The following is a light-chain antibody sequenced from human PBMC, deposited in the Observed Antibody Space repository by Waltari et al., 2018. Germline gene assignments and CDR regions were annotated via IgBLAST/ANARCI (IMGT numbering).Light chain of an antibody. Sequence: DIQMTQSPSSLSASVGDRVTITCQASQDISNYLNWYQQKPGKAPKLLIYDASNWETGVPSRFSGSGSGTDFTFTISSLQPEDIATYYCQQCDNLPLTFGGGTKVEIK. CDR1: QDISNY. V-gene: IGKV1-33*01. CDR2: DAS. J-gene: IGKJ4*01. CDR3: QQCDNLPLT.